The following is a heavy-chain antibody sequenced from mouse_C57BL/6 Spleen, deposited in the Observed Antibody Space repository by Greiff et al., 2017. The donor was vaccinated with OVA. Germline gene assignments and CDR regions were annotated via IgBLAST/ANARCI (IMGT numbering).Heavy chain of an antibody. V-gene: IGHV2-2*01. CDR1: GFSLTSYG. J-gene: IGHJ1*03. Sequence: VHLVESGPGLVQPSQSLSITCTVSGFSLTSYGVHWVRQSPGKGLEWLGVIWSGGSTDYNAAFISRLSISKDNSKSQVFFKMNSLQADDTAIYYCAPNWDGGYFDVWGTGTTVTVSS. CDR3: APNWDGGYFDV. D-gene: IGHD4-1*01. CDR2: IWSGGST.